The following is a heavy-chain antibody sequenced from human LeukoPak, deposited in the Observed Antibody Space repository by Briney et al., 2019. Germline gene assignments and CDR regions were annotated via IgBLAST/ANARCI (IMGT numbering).Heavy chain of an antibody. CDR2: ISGSGGST. CDR1: GFTFSSYA. D-gene: IGHD2-2*01. Sequence: GGSLRHFCAASGFTFSSYAMSWVRQAPGKGLEWVSAISGSGGSTYYADSVKGRFTISRDNSKNTLYLQMNSLRAEDTAVYYCAKGVVPAAIYYYYYGMDVWGQGTTVTVSS. CDR3: AKGVVPAAIYYYYYGMDV. J-gene: IGHJ6*02. V-gene: IGHV3-23*01.